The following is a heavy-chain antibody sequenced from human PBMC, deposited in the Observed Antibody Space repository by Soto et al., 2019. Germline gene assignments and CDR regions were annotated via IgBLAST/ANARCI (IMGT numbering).Heavy chain of an antibody. Sequence: QVQLVQSGAEVKKPGASVKVSCKASGYTFTSYGISWVRQAPGQGLEWMGWISAYNGNTNYAQKLQGRVTMTTDTSTSTAYMELRSLRSDDTAVYYCARDFYRWVAGPNLGYFQHWGQGTLVTVSS. J-gene: IGHJ1*01. CDR1: GYTFTSYG. V-gene: IGHV1-18*01. CDR3: ARDFYRWVAGPNLGYFQH. D-gene: IGHD6-19*01. CDR2: ISAYNGNT.